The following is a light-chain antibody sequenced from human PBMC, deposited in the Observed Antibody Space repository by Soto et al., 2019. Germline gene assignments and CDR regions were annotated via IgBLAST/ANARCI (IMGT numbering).Light chain of an antibody. CDR1: SSDVGGYDY. Sequence: QSVLTQPASVSGSPGQSTTISCTGTSSDVGGYDYVSWFQQYPGKAPSLMLYDVYRRPSGVSYRFSGSKSGNTASLTISGLQAEDEADYYCSSYTTTSTVVFGGGTKVTVL. CDR2: DVY. J-gene: IGLJ2*01. CDR3: SSYTTTSTVV. V-gene: IGLV2-14*01.